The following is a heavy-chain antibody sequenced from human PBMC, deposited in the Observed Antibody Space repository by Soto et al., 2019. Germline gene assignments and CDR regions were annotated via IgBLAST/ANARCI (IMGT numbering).Heavy chain of an antibody. CDR1: GFTFRDYA. D-gene: IGHD2-8*01. CDR3: AKARDFHGARFDS. J-gene: IGHJ5*01. V-gene: IGHV3-23*01. CDR2: VTGSGGST. Sequence: EVQVLESGGGLGQPGGSLRLSCAASGFTFRDYAMTWVRQAPGKGLEWVSIVTGSGGSTYHAASVKGRFTMSRDNSKNTVYLQMDSLRTEDTAVYYCAKARDFHGARFDSWGQGTLVVVSS.